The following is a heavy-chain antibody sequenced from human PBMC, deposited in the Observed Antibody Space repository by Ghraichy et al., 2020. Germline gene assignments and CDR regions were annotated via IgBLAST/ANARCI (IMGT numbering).Heavy chain of an antibody. J-gene: IGHJ2*01. Sequence: ETLSLTCEGSGFSFSDYSMIWVRLTPRKALEWVSYITGSSITIFYTDSVKGRFTISRDNAKNSLYLQMNSLRAEDTAVYYCARLPLPRRAAVGDWYFDLWGRGTLVTISS. CDR3: ARLPLPRRAAVGDWYFDL. V-gene: IGHV3-48*01. CDR1: GFSFSDYS. D-gene: IGHD6-13*01. CDR2: ITGSSITI.